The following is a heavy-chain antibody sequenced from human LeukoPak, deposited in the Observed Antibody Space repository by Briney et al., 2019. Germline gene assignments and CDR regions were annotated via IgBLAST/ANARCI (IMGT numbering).Heavy chain of an antibody. V-gene: IGHV3-48*03. J-gene: IGHJ6*02. CDR3: ARDDSVYYYYGMDV. Sequence: GGSLRLSCAASGFTFSSYAISWVRQAPGKGLEWVSYISTSGSTIYYADSVKGRFTISRDNAKNSLYLQMNSLRAEDTAVYYRARDDSVYYYYGMDVWGQGTTVTVSS. CDR2: ISTSGSTI. CDR1: GFTFSSYA. D-gene: IGHD3-22*01.